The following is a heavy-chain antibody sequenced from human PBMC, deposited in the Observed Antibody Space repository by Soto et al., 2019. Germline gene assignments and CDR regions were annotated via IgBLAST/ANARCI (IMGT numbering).Heavy chain of an antibody. CDR3: ARDDYGADY. D-gene: IGHD4-17*01. J-gene: IGHJ4*02. Sequence: QVQLVESGGGVVQPGRSLRLSCAASGFIFSNYGMHWVRQAPGKGLEWVAVIWYDGSIKYYADSVEGRFTISRDNSRNTLYVQMNSLRAEDTGVYYCARDDYGADYWGQGTLVSVSS. CDR2: IWYDGSIK. V-gene: IGHV3-33*01. CDR1: GFIFSNYG.